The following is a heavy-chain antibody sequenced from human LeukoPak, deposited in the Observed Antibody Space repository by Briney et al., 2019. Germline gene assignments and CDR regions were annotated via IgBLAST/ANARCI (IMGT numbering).Heavy chain of an antibody. Sequence: GGSLRLSCAASGFTFSSYVMHWVRQAPGKGLEWVAIISYDGSNEYYADSVKGRFTISRDNSKNTLYLQMNSLRAEDTAVYYCAKLRGGLVIDFRPQFDYWGQGTLVTVSS. CDR1: GFTFSSYV. V-gene: IGHV3-30*04. CDR3: AKLRGGLVIDFRPQFDY. D-gene: IGHD3/OR15-3a*01. J-gene: IGHJ4*02. CDR2: ISYDGSNE.